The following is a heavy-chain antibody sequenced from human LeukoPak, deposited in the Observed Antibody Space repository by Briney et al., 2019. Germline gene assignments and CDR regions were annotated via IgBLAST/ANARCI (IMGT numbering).Heavy chain of an antibody. Sequence: SETLSLTCAVYGGSFSGYYWSWLRQPPGKGLEWIGEINHSGSTNYNPSLKSRVTISVDTSKNQFSLKLSSVTAADTAVYYCARWGRDYGGNLRRFDPWGQGTLVTVSS. J-gene: IGHJ5*02. CDR3: ARWGRDYGGNLRRFDP. D-gene: IGHD4-23*01. V-gene: IGHV4-34*01. CDR2: INHSGST. CDR1: GGSFSGYY.